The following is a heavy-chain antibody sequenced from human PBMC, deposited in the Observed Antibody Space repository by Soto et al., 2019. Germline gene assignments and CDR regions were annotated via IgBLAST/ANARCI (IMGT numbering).Heavy chain of an antibody. Sequence: QVQLVQSGAEVKKPGSSVKVSCKASGGTFSSYAISWVRQAPGQGLEWMGGIIPIFGTANYAQKFQGRVTITAVESTSTGDMELSGLRAEDTAVYYCAGAGTLAARSSGDRYYYYYGTDVWGQGTTVTVSS. CDR3: AGAGTLAARSSGDRYYYYYGTDV. CDR2: IIPIFGTA. D-gene: IGHD3-22*01. J-gene: IGHJ6*02. V-gene: IGHV1-69*01. CDR1: GGTFSSYA.